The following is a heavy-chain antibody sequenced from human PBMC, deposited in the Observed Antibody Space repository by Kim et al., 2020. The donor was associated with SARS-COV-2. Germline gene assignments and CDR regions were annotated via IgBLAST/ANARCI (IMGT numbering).Heavy chain of an antibody. J-gene: IGHJ4*02. D-gene: IGHD6-19*01. V-gene: IGHV3-30*02. CDR3: AKDRSSGPVYYFDY. Sequence: ADSVKGRFTISRDKSKNTLYLQMNSLRAEDTAVYYCAKDRSSGPVYYFDYWGQGTLVTVSS.